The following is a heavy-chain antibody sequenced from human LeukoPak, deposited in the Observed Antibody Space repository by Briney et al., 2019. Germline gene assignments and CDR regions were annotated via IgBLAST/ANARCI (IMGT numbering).Heavy chain of an antibody. Sequence: SETLSLTCTVSGGSISGYYWSWIRHPPGKGLEWIGYIYYSGGTNYNPSLKSRVTISVDTSKNQFSLKLSSVTAADTAVYYCARLGFSNSGSYLAPSDYWGQGTLVTVSS. CDR1: GGSISGYY. CDR3: ARLGFSNSGSYLAPSDY. J-gene: IGHJ4*02. CDR2: IYYSGGT. V-gene: IGHV4-59*08. D-gene: IGHD1-26*01.